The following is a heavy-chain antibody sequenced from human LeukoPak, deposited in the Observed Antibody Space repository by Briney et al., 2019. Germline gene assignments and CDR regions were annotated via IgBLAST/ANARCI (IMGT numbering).Heavy chain of an antibody. Sequence: GGSLRLSCAASGFTFSSYAMSWVRQAPGKGLEWVSAISGSGGSTYYADSVKGRFTISRDNAKNTLYLQMNSLRVEDTAVYYCARVAGYSGYDYGADYWGQGTLVTVSS. J-gene: IGHJ4*02. CDR2: ISGSGGST. D-gene: IGHD5-12*01. CDR1: GFTFSSYA. V-gene: IGHV3-23*01. CDR3: ARVAGYSGYDYGADY.